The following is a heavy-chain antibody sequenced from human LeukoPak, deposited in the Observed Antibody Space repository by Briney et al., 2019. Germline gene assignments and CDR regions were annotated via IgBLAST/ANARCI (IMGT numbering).Heavy chain of an antibody. CDR3: ARDGTLDYYGMDV. Sequence: SQTLSLTCTVSSGSISSGDYYWSWIRQPPGKGLEWIGYIYYSGSTYYNPSLKSRVTISVDTSKNQFSLKLSSVTAADTAVYYCARDGTLDYYGMDVWGQGTTVTVSS. D-gene: IGHD1-26*01. CDR2: IYYSGST. CDR1: SGSISSGDYY. J-gene: IGHJ6*02. V-gene: IGHV4-30-4*01.